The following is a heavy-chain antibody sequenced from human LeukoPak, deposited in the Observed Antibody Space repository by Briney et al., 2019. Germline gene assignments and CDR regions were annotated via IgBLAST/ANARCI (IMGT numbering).Heavy chain of an antibody. V-gene: IGHV1-2*06. CDR2: INPDSGGT. D-gene: IGHD3-22*01. Sequence: ASVKVSCKASGYTFTSYGISWVRQAPGQGLEWMGRINPDSGGTNSAQKFQGRVTMTRDTSISTAYMELSRLRSDDTAVYYCARGYYDSSDYEYFQHWGQGTLVTVS. J-gene: IGHJ1*01. CDR3: ARGYYDSSDYEYFQH. CDR1: GYTFTSYG.